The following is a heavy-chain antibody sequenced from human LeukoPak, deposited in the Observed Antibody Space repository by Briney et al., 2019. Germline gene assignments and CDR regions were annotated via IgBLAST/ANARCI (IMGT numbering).Heavy chain of an antibody. CDR1: GFTVSANY. CDR2: IYSGGST. CDR3: ARGVAQQLVRWFDY. V-gene: IGHV3-53*01. J-gene: IGHJ4*02. Sequence: GGSLRLSCAASGFTVSANYMSWVRQAPGKGLEWVSIIYSGGSTYYADSVKGRFTISRDNSENKLYLQMNSLRAEGTAVYYCARGVAQQLVRWFDYWGQGTLVTVSS. D-gene: IGHD6-13*01.